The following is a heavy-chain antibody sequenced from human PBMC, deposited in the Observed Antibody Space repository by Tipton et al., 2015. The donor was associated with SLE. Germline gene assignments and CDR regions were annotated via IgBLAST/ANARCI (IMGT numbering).Heavy chain of an antibody. Sequence: TLSLTCAVYGGSFSGYYWSWIRQPPGKGLEWIGEINHSGSTNYNPSLKSRVTISVDTSKNQFSLKLSSVTAADTAVYYCARDNFWNRGYYFGGVEDYYYYYMDVWGKGTTVTVSS. CDR1: GGSFSGYY. J-gene: IGHJ6*03. CDR3: ARDNFWNRGYYFGGVEDYYYYYMDV. CDR2: INHSGST. D-gene: IGHD3-3*01. V-gene: IGHV4-34*01.